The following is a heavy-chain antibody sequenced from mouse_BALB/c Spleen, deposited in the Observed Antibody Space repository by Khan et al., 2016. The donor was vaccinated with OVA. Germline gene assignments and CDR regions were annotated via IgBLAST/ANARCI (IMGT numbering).Heavy chain of an antibody. CDR3: ERENYYGSTCYAMDY. Sequence: DLVKPGASVKLSCKASGYTFTSYWINWIKQRPGQGLEWIGRIAPGSGSTYYNAMFKGKATLTVDTSSSTAYIQLSSLSSEDSAVYFCERENYYGSTCYAMDYWGQGTSVTVSS. J-gene: IGHJ4*01. CDR1: GYTFTSYW. V-gene: IGHV1S41*01. CDR2: IAPGSGST. D-gene: IGHD1-1*01.